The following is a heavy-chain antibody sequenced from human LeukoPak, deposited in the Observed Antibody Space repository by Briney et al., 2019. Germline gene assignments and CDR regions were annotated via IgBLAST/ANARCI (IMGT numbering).Heavy chain of an antibody. CDR1: GFTFSSYA. CDR2: ISYDGSNK. Sequence: GGSLRLSCAASGFTFSSYAMHWVRQAPGKGLEWVAVISYDGSNKYYADSVKGRFTISRDNSKNTLYLQMNSLRAEDTAVYYCARDPGDTAFDYWGQGTLVTVSS. CDR3: ARDPGDTAFDY. V-gene: IGHV3-30*04. D-gene: IGHD2-2*02. J-gene: IGHJ4*02.